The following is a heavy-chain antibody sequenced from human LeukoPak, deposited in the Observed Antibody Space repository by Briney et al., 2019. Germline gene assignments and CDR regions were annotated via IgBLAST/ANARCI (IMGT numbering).Heavy chain of an antibody. CDR1: GGSVSSGSYY. Sequence: KTSETLSLTCTVSGGSVSSGSYYWGWIRQPPGRGLEWIGYIYYSGSTNYNPSLKSRVTISVGTSKNQFSLKLSSVTAADTAVYYCARERGIVGRPYLGMDVWGQGTTVTVSS. J-gene: IGHJ6*02. CDR2: IYYSGST. CDR3: ARERGIVGRPYLGMDV. D-gene: IGHD1-26*01. V-gene: IGHV4-61*01.